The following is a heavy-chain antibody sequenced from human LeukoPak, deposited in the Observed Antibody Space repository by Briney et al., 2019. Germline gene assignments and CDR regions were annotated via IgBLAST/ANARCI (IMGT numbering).Heavy chain of an antibody. CDR2: ISAGSSTK. D-gene: IGHD3-16*01. J-gene: IGHJ4*02. CDR1: GFTFRTYT. Sequence: GGSLRLSCAASGFTFRTYTMNWVRQAPGKGLEWVSYISAGSSTKYYADSVKGRFTISRDNAKNSLYLQMNSLRAEDTAVYYCARGGGTSPFDYWGQGTPVTVSS. CDR3: ARGGGTSPFDY. V-gene: IGHV3-48*04.